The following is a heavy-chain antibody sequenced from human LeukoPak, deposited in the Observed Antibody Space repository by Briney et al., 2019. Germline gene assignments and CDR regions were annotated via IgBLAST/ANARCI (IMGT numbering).Heavy chain of an antibody. D-gene: IGHD3-10*01. CDR2: IKQDGSEK. J-gene: IGHJ4*02. CDR3: AIPPGGYYFN. CDR1: GFTFSSNW. Sequence: GGSLRLSCAASGFTFSSNWMSWVRQAPGKGLEWVANIKQDGSEKYYVDSVKGRFTTSRDNAKNSLYLQMNSLRAEDTAVYYCAIPPGGYYFNWGQGTLVTVSS. V-gene: IGHV3-7*02.